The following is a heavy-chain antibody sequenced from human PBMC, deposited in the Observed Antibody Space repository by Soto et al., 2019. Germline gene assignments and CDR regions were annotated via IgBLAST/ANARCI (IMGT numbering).Heavy chain of an antibody. CDR1: GFSFSRYG. D-gene: IGHD1-1*01. CDR3: AKETIQVGGPNYFDY. Sequence: VQLVESGGGVVQPGRSLRLLCEASGFSFSRYGIHWVRQAPGMGLEWVAVISWDGLAQYYADSVKGRFTISRDNSQSTLYLQMNSLRTEDTAIYYCAKETIQVGGPNYFDYWGQGALVTVSS. J-gene: IGHJ4*02. CDR2: ISWDGLAQ. V-gene: IGHV3-30*18.